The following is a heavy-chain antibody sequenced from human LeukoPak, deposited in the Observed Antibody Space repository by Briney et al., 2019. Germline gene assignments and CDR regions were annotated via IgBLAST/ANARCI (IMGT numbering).Heavy chain of an antibody. CDR3: ARGTRFPGRGGPYDYVWGSYRYSIYYFDY. CDR1: GGSIRNSDYY. D-gene: IGHD3-16*02. J-gene: IGHJ4*02. V-gene: IGHV4-39*07. Sequence: KASETLSLTCTVSGGSIRNSDYYWGWVRQPPGKGLEWIGTIYYSGSTNYNPSLKSRVTISVGTSKNQFSLKLSSVTAADTAVYYCARGTRFPGRGGPYDYVWGSYRYSIYYFDYWGQGTLVTVSS. CDR2: IYYSGST.